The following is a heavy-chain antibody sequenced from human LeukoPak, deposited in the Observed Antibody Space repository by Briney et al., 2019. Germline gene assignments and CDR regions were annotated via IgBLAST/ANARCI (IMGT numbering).Heavy chain of an antibody. D-gene: IGHD3-9*01. V-gene: IGHV3-48*03. CDR1: GFTFSSYE. J-gene: IGHJ6*04. CDR3: ARDPAYYDILAGYYNYGMDV. CDR2: ISSSGSTI. Sequence: GGSLRLSCAASGFTFSSYEMNWVRQAPGKGLEWVSYISSSGSTIYYADSVKGRFTISRDNAKNSLYLQMNSLRAEDTAVYYCARDPAYYDILAGYYNYGMDVWGKGTTVTVSS.